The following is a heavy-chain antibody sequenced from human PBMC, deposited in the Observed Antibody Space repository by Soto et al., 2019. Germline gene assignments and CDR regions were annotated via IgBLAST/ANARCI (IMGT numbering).Heavy chain of an antibody. D-gene: IGHD3-22*01. Sequence: ASVKVSCKASGYTFTSYGISWVRQAPGQGLEWMGWISAYNGNTNYAQKLKGRVTMTRDTSISTAYMELRSLRSEDAAVYYCSRGRRRGTRHDIGWYYYYYMDVWGKGTTVTVSS. CDR1: GYTFTSYG. V-gene: IGHV1-18*01. CDR2: ISAYNGNT. CDR3: SRGRRRGTRHDIGWYYYYYMDV. J-gene: IGHJ6*03.